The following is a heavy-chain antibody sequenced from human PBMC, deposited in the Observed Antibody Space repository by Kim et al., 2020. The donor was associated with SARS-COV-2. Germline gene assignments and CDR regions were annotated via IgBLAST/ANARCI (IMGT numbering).Heavy chain of an antibody. CDR2: IFGSGSGT. CDR3: AKHLHVTTGTFYWYLDL. J-gene: IGHJ2*01. Sequence: GGSLRLSCTASGFTFRNSAMSWVRQAPGKGLEWVSGIFGSGSGTYYADSVKGRVSISRDNSQNTLYLQIDNLRTEDTADYYCAKHLHVTTGTFYWYLDLWGRGTLVTVSS. CDR1: GFTFRNSA. V-gene: IGHV3-23*01. D-gene: IGHD2-21*02.